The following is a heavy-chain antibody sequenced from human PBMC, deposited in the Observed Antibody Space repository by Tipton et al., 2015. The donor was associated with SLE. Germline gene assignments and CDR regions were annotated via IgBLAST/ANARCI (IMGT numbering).Heavy chain of an antibody. CDR2: IYYSGTT. CDR3: ATSYDRSGRGDY. J-gene: IGHJ4*02. D-gene: IGHD3-22*01. V-gene: IGHV4-39*01. CDR1: GGSITTSRYS. Sequence: TLSLTCTVSGGSITTSRYSWGWVRQPPGKGLEWIGTIYYSGTTYYTPSLKSRVTIPVDTSKNQFSLRLNSVTAADTAVYYCATSYDRSGRGDYWGQGTLVTVSS.